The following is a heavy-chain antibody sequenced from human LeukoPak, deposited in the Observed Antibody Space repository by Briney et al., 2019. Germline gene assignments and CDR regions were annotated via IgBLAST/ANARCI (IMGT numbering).Heavy chain of an antibody. CDR3: ARDWDDILTGYGFDP. Sequence: PGGSLRLSCAASGFTFSSYSMNWVRQAPGKGLEWVSSISSSSSYIYYADSVKGRFTISRDNAKNSLYLQMNSLRAEDTAVYYCARDWDDILTGYGFDPWGQGTLVTVSS. V-gene: IGHV3-21*01. J-gene: IGHJ5*02. CDR2: ISSSSSYI. CDR1: GFTFSSYS. D-gene: IGHD3-9*01.